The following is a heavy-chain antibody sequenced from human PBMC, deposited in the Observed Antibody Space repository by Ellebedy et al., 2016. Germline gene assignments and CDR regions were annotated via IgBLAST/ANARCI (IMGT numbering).Heavy chain of an antibody. CDR2: IYFSGST. J-gene: IGHJ6*02. V-gene: IGHV4-39*01. CDR3: ARHQPSYGSGSYYTNYYGMDV. CDR1: GGSISRSTYY. Sequence: SETLSLTCTVSGGSISRSTYYWGRIRQPPGKGLEWIGSIYFSGSTYYNPSLKSRVTISVDTSKKRFSLRLSSVTAADTAVYYCARHQPSYGSGSYYTNYYGMDVWGQGTTVTVSS. D-gene: IGHD3-10*01.